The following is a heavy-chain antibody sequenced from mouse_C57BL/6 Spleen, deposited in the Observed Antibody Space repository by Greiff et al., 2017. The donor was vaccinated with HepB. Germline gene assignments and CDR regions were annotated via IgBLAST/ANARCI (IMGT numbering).Heavy chain of an antibody. J-gene: IGHJ2*01. Sequence: EVQLQESGPELVKPGASVKISCKASGYSFTGYYMNWVKQSPEKSLEWIGEINPSTGGTTYNQKFKAKATLTVDKSSSTAYMQLKSLTSEDSAVYYCARVYYGNSVFDYWGQGTTLTVSS. D-gene: IGHD2-1*01. CDR1: GYSFTGYY. CDR2: INPSTGGT. V-gene: IGHV1-42*01. CDR3: ARVYYGNSVFDY.